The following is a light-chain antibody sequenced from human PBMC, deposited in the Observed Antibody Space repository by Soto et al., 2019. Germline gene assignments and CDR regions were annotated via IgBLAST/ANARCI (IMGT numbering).Light chain of an antibody. V-gene: IGKV1-5*01. CDR1: QSVNNR. Sequence: DIQMTQSPSTLSASVGDRVTITCRASQSVNNRLAWYQQKPGKVPKVLIYDASSLTSGVPSRFSGSGSGREFALTISTLQPDDFGTYFCQQYNDYSTWTFGQGTKVEVK. CDR2: DAS. J-gene: IGKJ1*01. CDR3: QQYNDYSTWT.